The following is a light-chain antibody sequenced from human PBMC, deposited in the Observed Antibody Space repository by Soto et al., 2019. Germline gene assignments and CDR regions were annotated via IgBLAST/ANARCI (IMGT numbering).Light chain of an antibody. CDR3: GTWDISLDTVV. J-gene: IGLJ2*01. Sequence: QSALTQPPSVSAAPGQKVTISCSGSSSNIWCIYVSWYQVFPRTAPKLLIYDNKKRHLGIPVRFSGSKSGTSATLGITELQIGDEAEYYCGTWDISLDTVVFGGGTKVTVL. CDR2: DNK. CDR1: SSNIWCIY. V-gene: IGLV1-51*01.